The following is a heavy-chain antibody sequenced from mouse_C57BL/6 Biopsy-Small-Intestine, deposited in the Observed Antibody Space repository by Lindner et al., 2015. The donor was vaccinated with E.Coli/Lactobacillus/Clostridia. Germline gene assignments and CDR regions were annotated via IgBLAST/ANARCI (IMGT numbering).Heavy chain of an antibody. Sequence: VQLQESGPVLVKPGASVKMSCKASGYTFTDYYINWVKQSPGRSLEWIGAINPDNGGDRYKQNFKDKATLTADKSSSTAYMELSSLTSDDSAVYYCAKGFEFWGQGTTLTVSS. CDR1: GYTFTDYY. J-gene: IGHJ2*01. CDR2: INPDNGGD. V-gene: IGHV1-19*01. CDR3: AKGFEF.